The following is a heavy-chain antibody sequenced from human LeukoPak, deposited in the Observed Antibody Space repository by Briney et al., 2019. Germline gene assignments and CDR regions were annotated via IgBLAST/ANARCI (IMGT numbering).Heavy chain of an antibody. Sequence: GASVKVSCKASGYTFSSYYMHWVRQAPGQGLEWMGIINPSGGSTSYAQKFQGRVTMTRDTSTSTVYMELSSLRSEDTAVYCCARDRAVTPDVSAFDIWGQGTMVTVSS. CDR3: ARDRAVTPDVSAFDI. CDR1: GYTFSSYY. V-gene: IGHV1-46*01. CDR2: INPSGGST. D-gene: IGHD4-11*01. J-gene: IGHJ3*02.